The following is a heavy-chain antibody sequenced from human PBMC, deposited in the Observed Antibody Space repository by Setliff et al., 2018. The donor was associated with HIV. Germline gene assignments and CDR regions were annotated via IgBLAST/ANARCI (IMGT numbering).Heavy chain of an antibody. V-gene: IGHV4-34*01. CDR1: GGSISGYY. J-gene: IGHJ4*02. Sequence: SETLSLTCTVSGGSISGYYWSWIRQPPGKGLEWIGEINHSGSTNYNPSLKSLVTISVDTSKNQFSLKLTSVTAADTAVYYCAREVGHRSGYYRGSFDYWGQGTLVTVSS. CDR2: INHSGST. CDR3: AREVGHRSGYYRGSFDY. D-gene: IGHD6-19*01.